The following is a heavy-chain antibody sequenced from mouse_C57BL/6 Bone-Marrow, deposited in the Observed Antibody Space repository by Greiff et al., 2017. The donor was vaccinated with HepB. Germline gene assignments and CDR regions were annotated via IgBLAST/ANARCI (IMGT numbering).Heavy chain of an antibody. CDR1: GYTFTSYW. D-gene: IGHD3-2*02. CDR2: IDPSDSYT. V-gene: IGHV1-50*01. Sequence: VQLQQPGAELVKPGASVKLSCKASGYTFTSYWMQWVKQRPGQGLEWIGEIDPSDSYTNYNQKFKGKATLTVDTSSSTAYMQLSSLTSEDSAVYYCARDNSGYFDYWGQGTTLTVSS. J-gene: IGHJ2*01. CDR3: ARDNSGYFDY.